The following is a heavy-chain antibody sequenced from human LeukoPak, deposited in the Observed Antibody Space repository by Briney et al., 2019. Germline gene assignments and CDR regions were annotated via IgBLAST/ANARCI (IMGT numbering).Heavy chain of an antibody. CDR3: ARGPNSNWSGLDF. V-gene: IGHV3-74*01. J-gene: IGHJ4*02. D-gene: IGHD6-6*01. CDR2: ISPTGSTT. CDR1: GFSFSGHW. Sequence: GGSLRLSCTASGFSFSGHWMHWARQLPGKGLVWVSRISPTGSTTSYADSVKGRFTVSSDNAKNTLYLQVNNLRAEDTAVYYCARGPNSNWSGLDFWGQGTLLTVSS.